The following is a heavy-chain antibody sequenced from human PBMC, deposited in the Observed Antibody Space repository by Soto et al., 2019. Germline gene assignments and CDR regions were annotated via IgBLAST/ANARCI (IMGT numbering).Heavy chain of an antibody. CDR2: IYFSGST. CDR1: GGSISSGDYY. V-gene: IGHV4-30-4*01. J-gene: IGHJ3*02. Sequence: QVQLQESGPGLVKPSQTLSLTCTVSGGSISSGDYYWSWIRQPPGKGLEWIGYIYFSGSTYYNPSLKSRVTISVDTSKNQFSLKLTAVTAADTAVYYCASESIGGAGSYYNGPFDIWGQGTMVTVSS. D-gene: IGHD3-10*01. CDR3: ASESIGGAGSYYNGPFDI.